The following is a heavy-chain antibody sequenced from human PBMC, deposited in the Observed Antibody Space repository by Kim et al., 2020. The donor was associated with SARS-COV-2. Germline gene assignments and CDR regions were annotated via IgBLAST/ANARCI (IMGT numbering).Heavy chain of an antibody. J-gene: IGHJ5*02. CDR1: GFTVRSNY. CDR2: IYSGGTT. CDR3: ARESSSGWNCFDP. D-gene: IGHD6-19*01. Sequence: GGSLRLSCAASGFTVRSNYMTWVRQAPGKGLEWVSVIYSGGTTYYADSVKGRFTISRDNSKNTLYLQMNTLRDEDTAVYYCARESSSGWNCFDPWGQGTLVTVSS. V-gene: IGHV3-53*01.